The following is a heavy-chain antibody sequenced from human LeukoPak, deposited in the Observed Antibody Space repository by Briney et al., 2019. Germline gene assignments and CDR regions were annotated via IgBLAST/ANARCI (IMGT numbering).Heavy chain of an antibody. Sequence: GGSLRLSCAASRFTFSSYWMSWVRQAPGKGLEWVANIKQDGSEKYYVDSVKGRFTISRDNAKNSLYLQMNSLRAEDTAVYYCARGGDLYDSSGYYNDYWGQGTLVTVSS. D-gene: IGHD3-22*01. CDR1: RFTFSSYW. CDR2: IKQDGSEK. V-gene: IGHV3-7*04. CDR3: ARGGDLYDSSGYYNDY. J-gene: IGHJ4*02.